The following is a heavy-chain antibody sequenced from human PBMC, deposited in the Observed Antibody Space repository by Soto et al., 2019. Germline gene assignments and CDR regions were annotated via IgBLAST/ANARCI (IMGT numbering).Heavy chain of an antibody. CDR3: ARHGERYTGGNPDDI. J-gene: IGHJ3*02. CDR1: GYSFTSYW. CDR2: IDPSDSYT. V-gene: IGHV5-10-1*01. D-gene: IGHD2-15*01. Sequence: AGESLKISCKGSGYSFTSYWISWVRQMPGKGLEWMGRIDPSDSYTNYSPSFQGHVTISADKSISTAYLQWSSLKASDTAMYYCARHGERYTGGNPDDIWGQGTMVTVSS.